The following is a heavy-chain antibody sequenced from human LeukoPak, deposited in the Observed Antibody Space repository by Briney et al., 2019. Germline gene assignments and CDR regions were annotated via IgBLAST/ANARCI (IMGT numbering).Heavy chain of an antibody. Sequence: SETLSLTGAGYTCTYNDYYWSWIRQPPGKGLEWIGEINHSGSTNYNPSLKSRVTISVDTSNNQFSLKLSSVTAADTAVYYYASAPRTARLDYWGWGTLVTVSS. CDR1: TCTYNDYY. CDR2: INHSGST. V-gene: IGHV4-34*01. J-gene: IGHJ4*02. CDR3: ASAPRTARLDY. D-gene: IGHD2-2*01.